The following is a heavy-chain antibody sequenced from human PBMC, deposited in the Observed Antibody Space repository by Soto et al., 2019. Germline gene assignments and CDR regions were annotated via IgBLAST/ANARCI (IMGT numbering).Heavy chain of an antibody. J-gene: IGHJ4*02. D-gene: IGHD2-15*01. CDR1: GFTFSNFA. Sequence: PGGSLRLSCAASGFTFSNFAMSWVRQAPGKRLEWVSAISGSDSGTYSADSVKGRFTISRDNSDNTLYLQMNSLRAEDTAVYFCAKSPLGHRSGATCYEIDYWGQGTLVTVSS. V-gene: IGHV3-23*01. CDR2: ISGSDSGT. CDR3: AKSPLGHRSGATCYEIDY.